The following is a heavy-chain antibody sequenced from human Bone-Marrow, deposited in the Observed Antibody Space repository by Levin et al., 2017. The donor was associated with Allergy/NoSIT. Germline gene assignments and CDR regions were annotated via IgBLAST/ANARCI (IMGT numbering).Heavy chain of an antibody. CDR1: GYTIHSDG. Sequence: ASVKVSCKASGYTIHSDGIRAVRQDTGQGLEWMGWISAYNGNTNYAQKLQGRVTMTTDTSTSTAYMELRSLRSDDTAVYYCARGSPERGFDYWGQGTLVTVSS. J-gene: IGHJ4*02. V-gene: IGHV1-18*01. CDR3: ARGSPERGFDY. CDR2: ISAYNGNT. D-gene: IGHD3-10*01.